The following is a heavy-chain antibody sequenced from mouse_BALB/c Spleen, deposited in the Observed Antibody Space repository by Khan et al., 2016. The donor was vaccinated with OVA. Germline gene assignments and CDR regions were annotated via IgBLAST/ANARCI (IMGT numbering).Heavy chain of an antibody. CDR2: ISSGGAS. J-gene: IGHJ3*01. V-gene: IGHV5-6-5*01. CDR1: GFTFSNYA. Sequence: EVKLVESGGGLVKPGGSLKVSCAASGFTFSNYAMSWVRQSPEKRLEWVASISSGGASYYIDSAKGRFTISRDNARNILYLKMSSLRCEDTANYYCARDYWFVYWGQGTLVTVSA. CDR3: ARDYWFVY.